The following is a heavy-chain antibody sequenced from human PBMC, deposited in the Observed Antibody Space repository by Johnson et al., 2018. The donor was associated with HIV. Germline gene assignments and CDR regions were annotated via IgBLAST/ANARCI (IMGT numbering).Heavy chain of an antibody. CDR2: ISSRGSHL. D-gene: IGHD6-6*01. CDR1: GFTFSDYY. J-gene: IGHJ3*02. CDR3: ASGAYSSSLTFDI. Sequence: QVQLVESGGGLVKPGGSLRLSCAASGFTFSDYYMSWIRQAPGKGLEWVSYISSRGSHLYYGDSVKGRFTISRDNAKNSLFLQMNSLRVEDTAVYYCASGAYSSSLTFDIWGQGTMVTVCS. V-gene: IGHV3-11*01.